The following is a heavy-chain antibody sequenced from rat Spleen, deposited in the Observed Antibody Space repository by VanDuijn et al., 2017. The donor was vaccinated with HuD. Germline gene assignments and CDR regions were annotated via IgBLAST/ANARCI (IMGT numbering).Heavy chain of an antibody. CDR3: TTDHSGEHY. D-gene: IGHD1-1*01. CDR2: ISYDGSST. Sequence: EVQLVESGGGLVQPGRSLKLSCAASGFNFSDYFMAWVRQAPTKGLEWVATISYDGSSTYYRDSVKGRFTISRDNAKNTLYLQMDSLRSEDTATYYCTTDHSGEHYWGQGVMVTVSS. J-gene: IGHJ2*01. V-gene: IGHV5-20*01. CDR1: GFNFSDYF.